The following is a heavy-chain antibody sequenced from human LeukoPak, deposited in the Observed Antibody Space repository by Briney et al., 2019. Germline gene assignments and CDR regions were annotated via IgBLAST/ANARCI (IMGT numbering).Heavy chain of an antibody. D-gene: IGHD1-14*01. CDR2: IHRSGSP. Sequence: SETLSLTCTVSLDSTTSNFWSWVRQPPGKGLEWIGEIHRSGSPNYNPSLQSRVTISIDRSRNQTALELSSVTAADTAVYYCAREILGGFNPGAYWGQGTLVTVSS. CDR1: LDSTTSNF. V-gene: IGHV4-4*02. J-gene: IGHJ4*02. CDR3: AREILGGFNPGAY.